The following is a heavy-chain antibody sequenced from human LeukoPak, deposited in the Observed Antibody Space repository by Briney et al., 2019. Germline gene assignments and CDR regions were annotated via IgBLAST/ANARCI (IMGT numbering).Heavy chain of an antibody. D-gene: IGHD4-11*01. J-gene: IGHJ6*02. Sequence: PGGSLRLSCAASGFTFSSYAMSWVRQAPGKGLEWVSAISGSGGSTYYADSVKGRFTISRDNSKNTLYLQMNSLRDEDTAVYYCAKDATTVTTLWYYYGMDVWGQGTTVTVSS. CDR1: GFTFSSYA. CDR2: ISGSGGST. V-gene: IGHV3-23*01. CDR3: AKDATTVTTLWYYYGMDV.